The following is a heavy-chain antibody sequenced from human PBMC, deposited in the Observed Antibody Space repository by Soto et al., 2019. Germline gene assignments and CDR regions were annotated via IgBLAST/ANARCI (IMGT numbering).Heavy chain of an antibody. J-gene: IGHJ6*02. V-gene: IGHV1-2*02. CDR3: ARDPYDFWSGYLLYYYGMDV. CDR1: GYTFTGYY. CDR2: INPNSGGT. Sequence: ASVKVSCKASGYTFTGYYMHWVRQAPGQGREWMGWINPNSGGTNYAQKFQGRVTMTRDTSISTAYMELSRLRSDDTAVYYCARDPYDFWSGYLLYYYGMDVWGQGTTVTVSS. D-gene: IGHD3-3*01.